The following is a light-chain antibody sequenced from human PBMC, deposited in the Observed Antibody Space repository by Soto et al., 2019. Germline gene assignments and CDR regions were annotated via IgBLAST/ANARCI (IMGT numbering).Light chain of an antibody. V-gene: IGLV2-14*01. CDR2: DVS. Sequence: QSALTQPASVSGSPGQSITISCTGTSSDVGGYNYVSWYQQHPGKAPKLMIYDVSNRPSGVSNRFSGSKPGNTASLTISGLQAEDAAHYYCSSYTSSSPYVFGTGTMVTVL. J-gene: IGLJ1*01. CDR1: SSDVGGYNY. CDR3: SSYTSSSPYV.